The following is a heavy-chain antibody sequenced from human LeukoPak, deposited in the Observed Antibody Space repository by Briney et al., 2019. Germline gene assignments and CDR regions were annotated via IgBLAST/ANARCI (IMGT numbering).Heavy chain of an antibody. D-gene: IGHD2-8*01. CDR1: GGSISSHY. V-gene: IGHV4-59*11. CDR2: IYYSGST. CDR3: ARGVPDPQYNAFDI. J-gene: IGHJ3*02. Sequence: PSETLSLTCTVSGGSISSHYWSWIQQPPGKGLEWIGYIYYSGSTNYNPSLKSRVTISVDTSKNQFSLKLSSVTAADTAVYYCARGVPDPQYNAFDIWGQGTMVTVSS.